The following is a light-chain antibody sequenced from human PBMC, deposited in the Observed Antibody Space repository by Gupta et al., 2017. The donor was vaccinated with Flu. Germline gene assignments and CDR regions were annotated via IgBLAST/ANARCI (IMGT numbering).Light chain of an antibody. Sequence: ERATLSCRASQSVSSSYLAWYQQKPGQAPRLLIYGASSRATDIPDRFSGTGSGTDFSLTISRLEPEDSAVYFCQLYASSSWTFGQGTRVEIK. CDR1: QSVSSSY. CDR3: QLYASSSWT. V-gene: IGKV3-20*01. CDR2: GAS. J-gene: IGKJ1*01.